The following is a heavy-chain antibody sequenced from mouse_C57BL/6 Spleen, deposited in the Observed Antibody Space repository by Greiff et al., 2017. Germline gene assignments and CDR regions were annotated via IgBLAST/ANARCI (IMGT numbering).Heavy chain of an antibody. CDR1: GYAFTNYL. CDR2: INPGSGGT. CDR3: TILSWFAY. V-gene: IGHV1-54*01. J-gene: IGHJ3*01. Sequence: VQLQQSGAELVRPGTSVKVSCKASGYAFTNYLIEWVKQRPGQGLEWIGVINPGSGGTNYNEKFKGKATLTADKSSSTAYMQLSSLTSEDSAVYFCTILSWFAYWGQGTLVTVSA.